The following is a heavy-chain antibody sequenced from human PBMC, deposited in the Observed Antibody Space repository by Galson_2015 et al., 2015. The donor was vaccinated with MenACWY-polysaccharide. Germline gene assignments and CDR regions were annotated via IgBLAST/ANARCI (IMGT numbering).Heavy chain of an antibody. CDR1: GFTFSNAW. CDR2: IKSKTDGGTT. J-gene: IGHJ4*02. D-gene: IGHD1-26*01. V-gene: IGHV3-15*01. CDR3: TTENLGATSFFDY. Sequence: SLRLSCAASGFTFSNAWMSWVRQAPGKGLEWVGRIKSKTDGGTTDYAAPVKGRFTISRDDSKNTLYLQMNSLKTEDTAVYYCTTENLGATSFFDYWGQGTLVTVSS.